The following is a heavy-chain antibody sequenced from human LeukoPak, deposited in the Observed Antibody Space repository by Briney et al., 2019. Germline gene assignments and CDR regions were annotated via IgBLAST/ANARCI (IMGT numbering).Heavy chain of an antibody. V-gene: IGHV3-7*01. CDR1: GFTSGTSW. CDR2: INQDGSAQ. CDR3: ARSAR. Sequence: GGSLILSCAASGFTSGTSWMSWLRQAPGKGLEWVANINQDGSAQYYVDSVKGRFTISRDNAKSSLYLQMNSLRAEDTAVYYCARSARWGQGTLVTVSS. J-gene: IGHJ4*02.